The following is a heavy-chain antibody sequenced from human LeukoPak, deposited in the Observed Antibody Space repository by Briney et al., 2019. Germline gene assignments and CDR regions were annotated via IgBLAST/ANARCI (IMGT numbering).Heavy chain of an antibody. CDR3: AKERKAPRGSRHFDY. D-gene: IGHD3-10*01. Sequence: WGSLRRSCSASGFTFSSYGRSWLRQAPGKGLEWVSAICGSGGSTYYADPGNVRFTTARDNSKNTLYLQMNSLRAEATAVYYCAKERKAPRGSRHFDYWGQGNLVTVSS. J-gene: IGHJ4*02. CDR2: ICGSGGST. V-gene: IGHV3-23*01. CDR1: GFTFSSYG.